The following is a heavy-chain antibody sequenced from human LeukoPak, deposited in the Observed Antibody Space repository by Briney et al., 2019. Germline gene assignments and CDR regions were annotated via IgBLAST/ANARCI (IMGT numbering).Heavy chain of an antibody. Sequence: SETLSLTCTVSGGSVSSGSYYWSWIRQPPGKGLEWIGYIYYSGSTNYNPSLKSRVTISVDTSKNQFSLKLSSVTAADTAVYYCARDSGSYTDYWGQGTLVTVSS. D-gene: IGHD1-26*01. V-gene: IGHV4-61*01. CDR3: ARDSGSYTDY. J-gene: IGHJ4*02. CDR2: IYYSGST. CDR1: GGSVSSGSYY.